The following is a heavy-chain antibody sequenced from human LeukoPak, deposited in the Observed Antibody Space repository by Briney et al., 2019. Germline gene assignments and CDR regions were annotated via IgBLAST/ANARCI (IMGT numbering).Heavy chain of an antibody. V-gene: IGHV1-46*01. D-gene: IGHD3-22*01. CDR3: ARDMGTMIYYFDY. CDR2: INPSGGGT. Sequence: ASVKVSCKASGYTFTNYYMHWVRQAPGQGLEWMGIINPSGGGTSYAQKFQGRVTMTRDTSISTAYMELSRLRSDDTAVYYCARDMGTMIYYFDYWGQGTLVTVSS. J-gene: IGHJ4*02. CDR1: GYTFTNYY.